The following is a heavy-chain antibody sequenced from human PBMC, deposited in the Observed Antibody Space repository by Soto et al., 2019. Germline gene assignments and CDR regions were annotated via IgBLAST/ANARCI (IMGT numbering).Heavy chain of an antibody. Sequence: SETLSLTCAVYGGSFSGYYWSWIRQAPGKGLEWIGEINHSGSTNSNPSLKSRVTISVDTSKNQFSLKLSSVTAADTAVYYCARGISMIVEAQRDAPDKYYFDSWGQGTLVTVSS. D-gene: IGHD3-22*01. CDR2: INHSGST. CDR3: ARGISMIVEAQRDAPDKYYFDS. J-gene: IGHJ4*02. CDR1: GGSFSGYY. V-gene: IGHV4-34*01.